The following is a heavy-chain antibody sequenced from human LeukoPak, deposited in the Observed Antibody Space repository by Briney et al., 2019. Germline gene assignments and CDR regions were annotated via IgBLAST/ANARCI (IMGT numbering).Heavy chain of an antibody. CDR2: IGAGGGST. V-gene: IGHV3-23*01. Sequence: GGSLRLSCAASGFTFSNYSMGWVRQAPGKGLGWVSSIGAGGGSTFYADSVKGRFTVSRDNSKNTLHLQMSSLRAEDTALYYCAKVVHCSGGTCCAPFDYWGQGTLVTVSS. D-gene: IGHD2-15*01. CDR3: AKVVHCSGGTCCAPFDY. J-gene: IGHJ4*02. CDR1: GFTFSNYS.